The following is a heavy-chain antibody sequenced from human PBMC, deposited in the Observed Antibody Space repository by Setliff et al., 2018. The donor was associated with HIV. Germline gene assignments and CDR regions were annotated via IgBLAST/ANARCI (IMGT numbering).Heavy chain of an antibody. CDR1: GGTFSSYA. V-gene: IGHV1-69*10. D-gene: IGHD5-12*01. Sequence: ASVKVSCKASGGTFSSYAISWVRQAPGQGLEWMGGIIPILGIANYAQKFQGRVTITADKSTSTAYMELSSLRSEDTAVYYCATKAHSGYDDAFDIWGQGTMVTVSS. CDR2: IIPILGIA. CDR3: ATKAHSGYDDAFDI. J-gene: IGHJ3*02.